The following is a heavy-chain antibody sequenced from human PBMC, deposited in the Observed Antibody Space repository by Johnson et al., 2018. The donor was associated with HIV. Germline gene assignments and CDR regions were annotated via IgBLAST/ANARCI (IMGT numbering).Heavy chain of an antibody. CDR1: GFTFSSYG. CDR3: AKDDRELDAFDI. Sequence: VESGGGVVQPGGSLRLSCAASGFTFSSYGMHWVRQAPGKGLEWVAFIRYDGSNKYYADSVKGRFTISRDNSKNTLYLQMNSLRAEDTAVYYCAKDDRELDAFDIWGQGTMVTVSS. V-gene: IGHV3-30*02. J-gene: IGHJ3*02. D-gene: IGHD1-26*01. CDR2: IRYDGSNK.